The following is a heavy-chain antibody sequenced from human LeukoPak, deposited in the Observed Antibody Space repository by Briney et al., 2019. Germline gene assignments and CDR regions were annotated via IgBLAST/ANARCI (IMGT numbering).Heavy chain of an antibody. CDR3: ARLTGDRNWFDP. J-gene: IGHJ5*02. CDR2: INPNSGGT. D-gene: IGHD7-27*01. CDR1: GGTFSSYA. Sequence: GASVKVSCKASGGTFSSYAISWVRQAPGQGLEWMGWINPNSGGTNYAQKFQGRVTMTRDTSISTAYMELSRLRSDDTAVYYCARLTGDRNWFDPWGQGTLVTVSS. V-gene: IGHV1-2*02.